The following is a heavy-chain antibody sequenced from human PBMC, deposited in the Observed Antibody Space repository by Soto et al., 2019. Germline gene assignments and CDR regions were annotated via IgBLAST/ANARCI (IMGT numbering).Heavy chain of an antibody. J-gene: IGHJ4*02. CDR3: ARDRFGKIDY. CDR1: GGSISSYY. CDR2: IYYSGST. V-gene: IGHV4-59*01. D-gene: IGHD3-3*01. Sequence: TLSLTCTVSGGSISSYYWIWIRQPPGKGLEWIGYIYYSGSTNYNPSLKSRVTISVDTSKNQFSLKLSSVTAADTAVYYCARDRFGKIDYWGQGTLVTVSS.